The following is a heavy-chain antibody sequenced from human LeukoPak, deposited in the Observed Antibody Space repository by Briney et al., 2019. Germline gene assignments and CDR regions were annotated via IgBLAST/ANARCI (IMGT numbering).Heavy chain of an antibody. V-gene: IGHV4-4*07. CDR1: GGSISSYY. CDR2: IYTSGST. J-gene: IGHJ4*02. D-gene: IGHD3/OR15-3a*01. CDR3: ARETAWPENTPMILFSYFDY. Sequence: SETLSLTCTVSGGSISSYYWSWIRQPAGKGLEWIGRIYTSGSTNYNPSLKSRVTMSVDTSKNQFSLKLSSVTAADTAVYYCARETAWPENTPMILFSYFDYWGRGILVTVSS.